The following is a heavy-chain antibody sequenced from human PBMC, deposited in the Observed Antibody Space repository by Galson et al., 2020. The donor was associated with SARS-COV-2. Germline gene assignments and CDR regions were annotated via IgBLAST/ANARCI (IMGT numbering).Heavy chain of an antibody. Sequence: GESLKISCAASGFTFSSYGMHWVRQAPGKGLEWVAFIRYDGSNKYYADSVKGRFTISRDNSKNTLYLQMNSLRAEDTAVYYCAKAAAVAGNYWGQGTLVTVSS. V-gene: IGHV3-30*02. J-gene: IGHJ4*02. CDR1: GFTFSSYG. D-gene: IGHD6-19*01. CDR3: AKAAAVAGNY. CDR2: IRYDGSNK.